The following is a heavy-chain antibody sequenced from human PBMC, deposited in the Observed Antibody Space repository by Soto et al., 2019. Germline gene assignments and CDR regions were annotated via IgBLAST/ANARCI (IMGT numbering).Heavy chain of an antibody. Sequence: PGGSLRLSCAASGFTFSSYGMHWVRQAPGKGLEWVGRIRSKANSYATAYAASVKGRFTISRDDSKNTAYLQMNSLKTEDTAVYYCTSYATLYSGYDWTVPGFDYWGQGTLVTVSS. J-gene: IGHJ4*02. V-gene: IGHV3-73*01. CDR2: IRSKANSYAT. D-gene: IGHD5-12*01. CDR1: GFTFSSYG. CDR3: TSYATLYSGYDWTVPGFDY.